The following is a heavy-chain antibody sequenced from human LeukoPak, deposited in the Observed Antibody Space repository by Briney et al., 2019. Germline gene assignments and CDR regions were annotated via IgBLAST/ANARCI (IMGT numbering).Heavy chain of an antibody. CDR1: GFTFSSYE. D-gene: IGHD5-18*01. V-gene: IGHV3-48*03. Sequence: GGSLRLSCAASGFTFSSYEMNWVRQAPGKGLEWVSYISSSGSTIYYADSVKGRFTISRDNAKNSLYLQMNSLRAEDTAVYYCAREAGGSYRISDYWGQGTPVTVSS. CDR2: ISSSGSTI. CDR3: AREAGGSYRISDY. J-gene: IGHJ4*02.